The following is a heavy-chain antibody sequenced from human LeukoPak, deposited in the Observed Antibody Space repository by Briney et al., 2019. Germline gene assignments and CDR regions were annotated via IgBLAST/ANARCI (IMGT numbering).Heavy chain of an antibody. CDR1: GFTFDDYA. V-gene: IGHV3-9*01. D-gene: IGHD3-10*01. J-gene: IGHJ4*02. CDR3: ARLSAMVRGPEDIFYFEY. Sequence: PGGSLRLSCAASGFTFDDYAMHWVRQAPGKGLEWVSGISWNSGSIGYADSVKGRFTISRDIAKQSVFLQMTSLRVEDTAVYYCARLSAMVRGPEDIFYFEYWGLGTLVTVSS. CDR2: ISWNSGSI.